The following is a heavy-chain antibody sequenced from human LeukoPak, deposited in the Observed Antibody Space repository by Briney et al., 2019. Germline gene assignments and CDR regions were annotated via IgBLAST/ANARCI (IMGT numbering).Heavy chain of an antibody. Sequence: GRSLRLSCAASGFTSSSYGMHWVRQAPGKGLEWVAVISYDGSNKYYADSVKGRFTISRDNSKNTLYLQMNSLRAEDTAVYYCAKSYGDDDAFDIWGQGTMVTVSS. J-gene: IGHJ3*02. CDR1: GFTSSSYG. CDR3: AKSYGDDDAFDI. CDR2: ISYDGSNK. D-gene: IGHD4-17*01. V-gene: IGHV3-30*18.